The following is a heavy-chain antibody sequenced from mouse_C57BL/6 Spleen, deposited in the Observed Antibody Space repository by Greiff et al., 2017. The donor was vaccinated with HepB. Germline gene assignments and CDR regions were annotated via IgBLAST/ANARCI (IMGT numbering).Heavy chain of an antibody. CDR3: ARGLDYAMDY. CDR2: IDPSDSYT. V-gene: IGHV1-50*01. J-gene: IGHJ4*01. Sequence: VQLKQPGAELVKPGASVKLSCKASGYTFTSYWMQWVKQRPGQGLEWIGEIDPSDSYTNYNQKFKGKATLTVDTSSSTAYMQLSSLTSEDSAVYYCARGLDYAMDYWGQGTSVTVSS. CDR1: GYTFTSYW.